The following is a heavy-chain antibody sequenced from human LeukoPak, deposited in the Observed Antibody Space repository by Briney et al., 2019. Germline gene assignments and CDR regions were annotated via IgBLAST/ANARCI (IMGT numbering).Heavy chain of an antibody. D-gene: IGHD6-19*01. Sequence: ASVKVSCKASGYTFTGYYMHWVRQAPGQGLEWMGWINPNSGGTNYSQKFQGRVTMTRDTSISTAYMELSRLRSDDTAVYYCARGLAVAGNYYFDYWDQGTLVTVSS. CDR1: GYTFTGYY. V-gene: IGHV1-2*02. CDR2: INPNSGGT. J-gene: IGHJ4*02. CDR3: ARGLAVAGNYYFDY.